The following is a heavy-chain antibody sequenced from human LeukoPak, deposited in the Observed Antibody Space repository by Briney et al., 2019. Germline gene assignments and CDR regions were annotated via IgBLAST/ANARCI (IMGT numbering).Heavy chain of an antibody. CDR3: ARGLYSSGPTY. Sequence: SETLSLTCAVYGGSFSGYYWSWIRQPPGKGLEWIGEINHSGSTNYNPSLKSRVTISVDTSKNQFSLKLSSVTAADTAVCYCARGLYSSGPTYWGQGTLVTVSS. V-gene: IGHV4-34*01. D-gene: IGHD6-19*01. CDR2: INHSGST. J-gene: IGHJ4*02. CDR1: GGSFSGYY.